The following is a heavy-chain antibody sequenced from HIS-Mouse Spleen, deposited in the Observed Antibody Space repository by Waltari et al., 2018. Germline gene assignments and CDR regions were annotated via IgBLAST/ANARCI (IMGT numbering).Heavy chain of an antibody. D-gene: IGHD6-13*01. CDR2: DNPNSGGT. V-gene: IGHV1-2*02. Sequence: QVQLVQSGAEVKKPGASVKVSCKASGYTFTGYYMHWVRQAPGQGLEWMGEDNPNSGGTNCAKKFQGRVTMPRDTSISTAYMELSRLGSDDTAVYYCASGRGGDGQQPIDYWGQGTLVTVSS. CDR1: GYTFTGYY. J-gene: IGHJ4*02. CDR3: ASGRGGDGQQPIDY.